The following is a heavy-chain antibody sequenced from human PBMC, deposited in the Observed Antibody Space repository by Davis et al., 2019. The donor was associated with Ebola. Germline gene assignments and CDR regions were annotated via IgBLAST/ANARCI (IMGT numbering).Heavy chain of an antibody. V-gene: IGHV3-7*01. J-gene: IGHJ4*02. CDR2: IKQDGSEK. D-gene: IGHD3-10*01. CDR3: AKERVTMVRGPIDY. Sequence: GGSLRLSCAASGFTFSSYWMSWVRQAPGKGLEWVANIKQDGSEKYYVDSVKGRFTISRDNSKNTLYLQMNSLRAEDTAVYYCAKERVTMVRGPIDYWGQGTLVTVSS. CDR1: GFTFSSYW.